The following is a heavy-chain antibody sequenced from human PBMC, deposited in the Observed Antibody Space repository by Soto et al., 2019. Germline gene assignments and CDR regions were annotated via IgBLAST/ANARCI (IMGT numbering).Heavy chain of an antibody. Sequence: SVEASGKAAGSTFSSRAMPCVRQAPGQRLEWMGWITAGNGNTKYSQNLQGRVTITSDTSARTAYMELTNLRSEDTAVYYCARTGTYYYPLAGYCNYYYAMDVWGQGTTVTVSS. CDR3: ARTGTYYYPLAGYCNYYYAMDV. D-gene: IGHD3-9*01. CDR2: ITAGNGNT. CDR1: GSTFSSRA. J-gene: IGHJ6*02. V-gene: IGHV1-3*01.